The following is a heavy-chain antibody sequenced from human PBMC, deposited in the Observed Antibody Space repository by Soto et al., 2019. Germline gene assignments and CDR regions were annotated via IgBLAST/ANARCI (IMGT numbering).Heavy chain of an antibody. Sequence: PGGSLRLSWAASGFTFSNYAMTWDRQDPGKGLEWVSAISSGGTYTDYADSVKGRFTLSRDTSKNMVYLQMNSLRAEDTAVYHCAKESSGYHYGFYNYFDYWGQGTLVTVSS. V-gene: IGHV3-23*01. CDR2: ISSGGTYT. CDR1: GFTFSNYA. CDR3: AKESSGYHYGFYNYFDY. D-gene: IGHD5-18*01. J-gene: IGHJ4*02.